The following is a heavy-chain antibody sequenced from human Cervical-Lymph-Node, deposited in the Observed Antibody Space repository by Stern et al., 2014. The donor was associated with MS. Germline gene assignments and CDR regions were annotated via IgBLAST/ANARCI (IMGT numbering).Heavy chain of an antibody. CDR1: GFTFAYYS. CDR2: ISGTSSYI. Sequence: VQLVESGGALVQPGGSLRLSCAASGFTFAYYSMTWVRPAPGKGLEWVSSISGTSSYIYYADSVKGRFTVSRDNAKNSLYLQMNSLRAEDTAVYYCARAGGGNYRDWFDPWGQGTLVTVSS. CDR3: ARAGGGNYRDWFDP. V-gene: IGHV3-21*01. J-gene: IGHJ5*02. D-gene: IGHD1-26*01.